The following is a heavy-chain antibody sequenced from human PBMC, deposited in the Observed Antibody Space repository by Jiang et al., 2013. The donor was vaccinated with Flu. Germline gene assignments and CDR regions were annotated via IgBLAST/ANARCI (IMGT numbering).Heavy chain of an antibody. V-gene: IGHV1-2*02. J-gene: IGHJ4*02. Sequence: SGAEVKKPGASVRVSCKASGYTLTGHYMHWVRQAPGQGLEWMGWINPNSGGTVSAQKFQGRVTMTSDTSVSTAYLDLTGLRSGDTAVYFCARGGSLTGSYIPPFQYWGQGTLVT. D-gene: IGHD3-9*01. CDR2: INPNSGGT. CDR3: ARGGSLTGSYIPPFQY. CDR1: GYTLTGHY.